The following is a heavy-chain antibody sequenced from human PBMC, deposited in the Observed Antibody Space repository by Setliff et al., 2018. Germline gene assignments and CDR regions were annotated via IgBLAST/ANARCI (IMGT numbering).Heavy chain of an antibody. CDR1: GDSISSRTYY. Sequence: SETLSLTCTVSGDSISSRTYYWSWIRQPAGKGLEWIGHIYTSWSTIYNPSLKSRLTISLDTSKNQFSLTLSSVTAADTAVYYCARTGTYRYFDYWGQGTRVTVSS. D-gene: IGHD1-1*01. V-gene: IGHV4-61*09. CDR2: IYTSWST. J-gene: IGHJ4*02. CDR3: ARTGTYRYFDY.